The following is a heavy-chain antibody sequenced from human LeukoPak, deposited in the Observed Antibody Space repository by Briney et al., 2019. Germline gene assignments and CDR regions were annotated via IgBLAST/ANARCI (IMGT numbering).Heavy chain of an antibody. D-gene: IGHD1-1*01. CDR1: GFTFSSYS. CDR3: ARSWYNWNPFDY. Sequence: GGSLRLSCAASGFTFSSYSMNWVRQAPGKGLEWVSSISSSSSYIYYADSVKGRFTISRDNAKNSLYLQMNSLRAEDTAVYYCARSWYNWNPFDYWGQGTLVTVSS. CDR2: ISSSSSYI. J-gene: IGHJ4*02. V-gene: IGHV3-21*04.